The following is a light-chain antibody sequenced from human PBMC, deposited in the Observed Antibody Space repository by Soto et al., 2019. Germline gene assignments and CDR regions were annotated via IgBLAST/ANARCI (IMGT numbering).Light chain of an antibody. CDR2: GNS. CDR1: SSNIGAGYD. J-gene: IGLJ3*02. Sequence: QSVLTQPPSVSGAPGQRVTISCTGSSSNIGAGYDVHWYQQLPGIAPKLLIYGNSNRPSGVPDRFSGSKSGTSASLAITGLQAEDEADYYCQSYDSSLSGSVFGGGTKLT. CDR3: QSYDSSLSGSV. V-gene: IGLV1-40*01.